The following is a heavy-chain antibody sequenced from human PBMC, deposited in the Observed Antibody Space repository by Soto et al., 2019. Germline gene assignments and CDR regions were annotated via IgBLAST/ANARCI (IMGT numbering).Heavy chain of an antibody. J-gene: IGHJ4*02. CDR1: GGSINSYW. V-gene: IGHV4-4*07. D-gene: IGHD3-22*01. Sequence: SETLSLTCSVSGGSINSYWWSWIRQPAGKGLEWIGRVYSSGTTDYNPSLNSRATLSVETSKNQFSLKLSSVTAADTAVYYCARGIGSYAYGEGYWGQGIQVTVSS. CDR3: ARGIGSYAYGEGY. CDR2: VYSSGTT.